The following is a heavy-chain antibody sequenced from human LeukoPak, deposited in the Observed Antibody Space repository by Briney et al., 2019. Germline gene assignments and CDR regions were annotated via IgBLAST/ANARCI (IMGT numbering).Heavy chain of an antibody. V-gene: IGHV3-7*04. CDR2: IKQDGGEK. CDR1: GFTFSDYY. Sequence: PGGSLRLSCAASGFTFSDYYMRWGRQAPGKGLEWVANIKQDGGEKYYVDSVKGRFTISRDNAKNSLYLQMNSLRPEDTAVYYWAGRGDGYLYYCDHWGQGTLVTASS. D-gene: IGHD5-24*01. CDR3: AGRGDGYLYYCDH. J-gene: IGHJ4*02.